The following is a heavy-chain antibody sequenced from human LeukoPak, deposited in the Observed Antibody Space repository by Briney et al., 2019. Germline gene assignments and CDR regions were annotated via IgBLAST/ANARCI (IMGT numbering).Heavy chain of an antibody. CDR2: ISAYNGNT. J-gene: IGHJ5*02. Sequence: ASVKVSCKASGGTFSSYAISWVRQAPGQGLEWMGWISAYNGNTNYAQKLQGRATMTTDTSTSTAYMELRSLRSDDTAVYYCARCWFSVVVPAPSLRFDPWGQGTLVTVSS. V-gene: IGHV1-18*01. CDR1: GGTFSSYA. D-gene: IGHD2-2*01. CDR3: ARCWFSVVVPAPSLRFDP.